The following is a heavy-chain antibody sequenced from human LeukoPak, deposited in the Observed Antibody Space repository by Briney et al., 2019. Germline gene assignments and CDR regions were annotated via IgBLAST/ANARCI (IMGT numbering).Heavy chain of an antibody. Sequence: SETLSLTCAVYGGSFSGYYWSWIRQPPGKGLEWIGEINHSGSTNYNPSLKSRVTISVDTSKNQFSLKLSSVTAADTAVYYCARGPYRGYNLNWFDPWGQGTLVTVSS. J-gene: IGHJ5*02. CDR3: ARGPYRGYNLNWFDP. D-gene: IGHD5-18*01. CDR1: GGSFSGYY. CDR2: INHSGST. V-gene: IGHV4-34*01.